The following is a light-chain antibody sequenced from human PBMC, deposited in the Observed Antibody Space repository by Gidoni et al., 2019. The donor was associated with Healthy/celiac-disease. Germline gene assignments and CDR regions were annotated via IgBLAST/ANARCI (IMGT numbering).Light chain of an antibody. CDR1: QGISSY. CDR2: AAS. Sequence: DIQLTQSPSFLSASVGDRVTITCRASQGISSYLDWYQQKPGKAPKLLIYAASTLQGGVPSRFSGSGSGTEFTLTISSLQPEDFATYSCQQRSSSPLTFGPGTKVDIK. CDR3: QQRSSSPLT. V-gene: IGKV1-9*01. J-gene: IGKJ3*01.